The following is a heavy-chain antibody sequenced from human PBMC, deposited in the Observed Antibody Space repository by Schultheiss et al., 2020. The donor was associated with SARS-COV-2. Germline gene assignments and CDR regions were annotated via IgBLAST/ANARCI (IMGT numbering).Heavy chain of an antibody. J-gene: IGHJ4*02. V-gene: IGHV3-30*07. Sequence: GGSLRLSCAASGFTFSSYAMHWVRQAPGKGLEWVAVISYDGSNKYYADSVKGRFTISRDNAKNSLFLQMNSLRAEDTAVYYCVREGDTTGFDYWGQGTLVTVSS. CDR3: VREGDTTGFDY. CDR2: ISYDGSNK. D-gene: IGHD4-17*01. CDR1: GFTFSSYA.